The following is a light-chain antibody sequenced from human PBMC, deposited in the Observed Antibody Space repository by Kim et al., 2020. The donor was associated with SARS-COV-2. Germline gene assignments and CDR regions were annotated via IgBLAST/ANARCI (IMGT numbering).Light chain of an antibody. CDR3: QQCGSSPKYT. Sequence: SPGERATLSCRASQGVSSSSLAWYQQKPGQAPRLLIYGASSRATGIPDRFSASGSGTDFTLTISRLEPEDFAVYYCQQCGSSPKYTFGQGTKLEI. J-gene: IGKJ2*01. V-gene: IGKV3-20*01. CDR1: QGVSSSS. CDR2: GAS.